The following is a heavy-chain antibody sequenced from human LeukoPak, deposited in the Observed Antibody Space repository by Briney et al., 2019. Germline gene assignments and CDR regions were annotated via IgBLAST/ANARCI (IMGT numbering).Heavy chain of an antibody. D-gene: IGHD3-10*01. CDR1: GGSFSGYY. V-gene: IGHV4-34*09. CDR2: INHSGST. CDR3: ARVPLRGVRGDNWFDP. J-gene: IGHJ5*02. Sequence: TSETLSLTCAVYGGSFSGYYWSWIRQPPGKGLEWIGEINHSGSTNYNPSLKSRVTISVDTSKNQFSLKLSSVTAADTAVYYCARVPLRGVRGDNWFDPWGQGTLVTVSS.